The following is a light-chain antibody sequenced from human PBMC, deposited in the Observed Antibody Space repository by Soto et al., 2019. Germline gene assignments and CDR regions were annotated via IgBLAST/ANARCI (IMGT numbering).Light chain of an antibody. CDR1: SSDFGGYNS. CDR2: EVS. J-gene: IGLJ1*01. V-gene: IGLV2-14*01. CDR3: SSYTSSSTTWR. Sequence: SLLTQPASVSGSPGQSITISCTGTSSDFGGYNSVSWYQQHPGKAPKLMIYEVSNRPSGVSNRFSGSKSGNTASLTISGLQAEDEADYYCSSYTSSSTTWRLGNGTKVTVL.